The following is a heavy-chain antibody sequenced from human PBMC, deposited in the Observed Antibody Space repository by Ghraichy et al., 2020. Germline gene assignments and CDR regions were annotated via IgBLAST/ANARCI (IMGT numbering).Heavy chain of an antibody. J-gene: IGHJ5*02. D-gene: IGHD1-7*01. CDR3: ARDLEPYNWNYVTGNWFDP. Sequence: GGSLRLSCAASGFTFSSYGMHWVRQAPGKGLEWVAVIWYDGSNKYYADSVKGRFTISRDNSKNTLYLQMNSLRAEDTAVYYCARDLEPYNWNYVTGNWFDPWGQGTLVTVSS. V-gene: IGHV3-33*01. CDR1: GFTFSSYG. CDR2: IWYDGSNK.